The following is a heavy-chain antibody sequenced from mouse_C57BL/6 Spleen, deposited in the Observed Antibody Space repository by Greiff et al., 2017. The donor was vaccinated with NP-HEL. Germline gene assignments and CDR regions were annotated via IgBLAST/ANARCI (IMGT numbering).Heavy chain of an antibody. J-gene: IGHJ4*01. D-gene: IGHD1-1*02. CDR1: GFSLTSYG. Sequence: QVQLQQSGPGLVQPSQCLSITCTVSGFSLTSYGVHWVRQSPGKGLEWLGVIWSGGSTDYNAAFISRLSISKDNSKSQVFFKMNSLQADDTAIYYCARNQGGYAMDYWGQGTSVTVSS. CDR3: ARNQGGYAMDY. V-gene: IGHV2-2*01. CDR2: IWSGGST.